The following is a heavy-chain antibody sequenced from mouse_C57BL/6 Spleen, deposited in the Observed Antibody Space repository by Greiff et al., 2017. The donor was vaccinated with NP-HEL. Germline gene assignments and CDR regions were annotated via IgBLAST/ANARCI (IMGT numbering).Heavy chain of an antibody. J-gene: IGHJ2*01. Sequence: VQLQQSGPELVKPGASVKISCKASGYSFTGYYMNWVKQSPEKSLEWIGEINPSTGGTTYNQKFKAKATLTVDKSSSTAYMQLKSLTSEDSAVYYCARWDWALFDDWGQGTTLTVSS. CDR1: GYSFTGYY. V-gene: IGHV1-42*01. CDR3: ARWDWALFDD. D-gene: IGHD4-1*01. CDR2: INPSTGGT.